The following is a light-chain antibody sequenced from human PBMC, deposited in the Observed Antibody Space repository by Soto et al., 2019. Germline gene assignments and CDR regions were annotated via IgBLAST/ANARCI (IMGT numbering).Light chain of an antibody. J-gene: IGLJ2*01. CDR1: SGHSTYI. CDR3: ETCDTNVVV. Sequence: QLVLTQSSSASASLGSSVTLTCTLSSGHSTYIIAWHQQQPGKATRYLMKLEGSGSYNKGSGIPDRFSGSSSGADRYLTISNLQFEDEADYYCETCDTNVVVFGGGTKVTVL. V-gene: IGLV4-60*02. CDR2: LEGSGSY.